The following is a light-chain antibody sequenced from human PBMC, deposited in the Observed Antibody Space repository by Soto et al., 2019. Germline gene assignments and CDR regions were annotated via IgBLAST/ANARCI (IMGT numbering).Light chain of an antibody. J-gene: IGLJ2*01. Sequence: QSALTQPASESGSPGQSITISCTGTSSDVGSYNLVSWYQQYPGKAPKLMIYEGSKRPSGVSNRFSGSKSGNTASLTISGLQAEDEADYHCCSYVGSSTFVVFGGGTKLTVL. CDR1: SSDVGSYNL. CDR2: EGS. CDR3: CSYVGSSTFVV. V-gene: IGLV2-23*03.